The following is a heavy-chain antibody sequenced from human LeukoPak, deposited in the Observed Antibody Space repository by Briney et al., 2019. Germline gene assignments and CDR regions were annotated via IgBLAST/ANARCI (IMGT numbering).Heavy chain of an antibody. V-gene: IGHV4-4*07. CDR3: ASSSSRRYYYYMDV. D-gene: IGHD6-6*01. CDR1: GGSISSYY. J-gene: IGHJ6*03. CDR2: IYTSGST. Sequence: PSETLSLTCTVSGGSISSYYWRWIGQPAGKGLEGIGRIYTSGSTNYNPSLKSRVTMSVDTSKNQFSLKLSSVTAADTAVYYCASSSSRRYYYYMDVWGKGTTVTVSS.